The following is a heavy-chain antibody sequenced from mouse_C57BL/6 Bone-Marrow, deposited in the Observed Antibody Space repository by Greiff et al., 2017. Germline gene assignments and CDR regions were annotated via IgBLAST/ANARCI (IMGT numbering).Heavy chain of an antibody. J-gene: IGHJ4*01. CDR1: GYTFTSYW. CDR3: ARRATMITTVYYYAMDY. D-gene: IGHD2-4*01. V-gene: IGHV1-72*01. Sequence: QVQLKESGAELVKPGASVKLSCKASGYTFTSYWMHWVKQRPGRGLEWIGRIDPNSGGTKYNEKFKSKATLTVDKPSSTAYMQLSSLTSEDSAVYYCARRATMITTVYYYAMDYWGQGTSVTVSS. CDR2: IDPNSGGT.